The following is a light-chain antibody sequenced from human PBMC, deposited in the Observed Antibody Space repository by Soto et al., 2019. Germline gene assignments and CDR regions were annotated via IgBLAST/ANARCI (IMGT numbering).Light chain of an antibody. CDR3: SSYTSCGTYV. V-gene: IGLV2-14*01. Sequence: QSVLTQPASVSGSPGQSITISCTGTSSDVGGYNYVSWYQHHPGKAPKLMIYEVSNRPSGVSNRFSGSKSGNTASLTISGLQAEDEADYYCSSYTSCGTYVFGTGTKVTVL. J-gene: IGLJ1*01. CDR1: SSDVGGYNY. CDR2: EVS.